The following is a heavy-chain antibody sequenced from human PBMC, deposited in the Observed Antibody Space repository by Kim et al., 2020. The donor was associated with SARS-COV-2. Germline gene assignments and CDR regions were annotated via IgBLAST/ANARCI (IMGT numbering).Heavy chain of an antibody. D-gene: IGHD3-9*01. CDR3: AKSSSLTGRAFDI. V-gene: IGHV3-23*01. Sequence: YYADSVKGRFTISRDNSKNTLYLQMNSLRAEDTAVYYCAKSSSLTGRAFDIWGQGTMVTVSS. J-gene: IGHJ3*02.